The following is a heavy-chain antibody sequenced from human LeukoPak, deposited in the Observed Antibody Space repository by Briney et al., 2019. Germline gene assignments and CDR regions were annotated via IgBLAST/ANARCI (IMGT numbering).Heavy chain of an antibody. J-gene: IGHJ6*02. D-gene: IGHD5-18*01. Sequence: GGSLRLSCAASGFTFSSYAMSWVRQAPGKGLEWVSAISGSGGSTYYADSVKGRFTISRDNSKNTLYLQMNSLRAGDAAVYYCAKNVDTAMVIFYYYGMDVWGQGTTVTVSS. CDR3: AKNVDTAMVIFYYYGMDV. V-gene: IGHV3-23*01. CDR1: GFTFSSYA. CDR2: ISGSGGST.